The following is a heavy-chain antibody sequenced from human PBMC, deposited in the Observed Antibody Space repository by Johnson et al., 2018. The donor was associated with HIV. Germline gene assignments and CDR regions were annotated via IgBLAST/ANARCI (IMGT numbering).Heavy chain of an antibody. CDR1: GFTFDDYA. CDR3: TKSGSPGPYIDAFDI. V-gene: IGHV3-20*04. J-gene: IGHJ3*02. Sequence: VQLVESGGGVVRPGGSLRLSCAASGFTFDDYAMSWVRQPPGKGLEWVSGINWNGGSTGYADSVKGRFTISRDNAKNSLYLQMISLRAEDTALYYCTKSGSPGPYIDAFDIWGQGTMVTVSS. CDR2: INWNGGST. D-gene: IGHD3-10*01.